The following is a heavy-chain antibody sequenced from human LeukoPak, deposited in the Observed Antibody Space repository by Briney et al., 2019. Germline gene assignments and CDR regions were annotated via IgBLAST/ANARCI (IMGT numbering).Heavy chain of an antibody. CDR3: ARAERDTAMVEYNWFDP. V-gene: IGHV1-69*13. J-gene: IGHJ5*02. CDR1: GGTFSSYA. D-gene: IGHD5-18*01. Sequence: ASVKVSCKASGGTFSSYAISWVRQAPGQGLEGMGGIIPIFGTANYAQKFQGRVTITADESTSTAYMELSSLRSEDTAVYYCARAERDTAMVEYNWFDPWGQGTLVTVSS. CDR2: IIPIFGTA.